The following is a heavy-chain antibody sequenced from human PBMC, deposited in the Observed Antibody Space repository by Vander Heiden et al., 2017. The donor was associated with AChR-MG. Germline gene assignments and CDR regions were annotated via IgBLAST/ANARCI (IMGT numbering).Heavy chain of an antibody. CDR3: ARGGRITIFGVGKPPLDH. Sequence: QVQLVQSGAEVKKPGASVKVSCKASGYTFTGYYMHWVRQAPGQGLEWMGWINPNSGVTNYAQKFQGWVTMTRDTSISTAYMELSRLRSDDTAVYYCARGGRITIFGVGKPPLDHWGQGTLVTVSS. J-gene: IGHJ4*02. V-gene: IGHV1-2*04. CDR2: INPNSGVT. CDR1: GYTFTGYY. D-gene: IGHD3-3*01.